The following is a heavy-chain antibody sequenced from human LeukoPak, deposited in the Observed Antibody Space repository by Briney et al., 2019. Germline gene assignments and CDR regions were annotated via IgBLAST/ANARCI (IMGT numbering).Heavy chain of an antibody. CDR1: GYTFTSYG. CDR2: ISAYNGNT. D-gene: IGHD3-9*01. CDR3: VSNDILTRCPH. V-gene: IGHV1-18*01. J-gene: IGHJ4*02. Sequence: ASVKVSCKASGYTFTSYGISWVRQAPGQGLEWMGWISAYNGNTNYAQKLQGRVTMTTDTSTSTAYMELRSLRSDDTAVYYCVSNDILTRCPHWGQGTLVTVSS.